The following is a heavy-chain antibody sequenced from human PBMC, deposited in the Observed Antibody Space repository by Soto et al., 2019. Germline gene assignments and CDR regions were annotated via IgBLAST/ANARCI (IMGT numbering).Heavy chain of an antibody. Sequence: QVQLVESGGDVVQPGRSLRLSCAASGFTFSSYAMHWVRQAPGKGLEWVAVISYDGSNKYYADSVKGRFTISRDNSKNTLYLQMNSLRAEDTAVYYCARPLWRDDYNWGYFDLWGRGPLVTVSS. V-gene: IGHV3-30-3*01. D-gene: IGHD4-4*01. CDR1: GFTFSSYA. J-gene: IGHJ2*01. CDR3: ARPLWRDDYNWGYFDL. CDR2: ISYDGSNK.